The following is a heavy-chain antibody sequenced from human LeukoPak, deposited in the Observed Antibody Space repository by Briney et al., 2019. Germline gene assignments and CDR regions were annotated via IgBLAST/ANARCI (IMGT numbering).Heavy chain of an antibody. D-gene: IGHD3-22*01. CDR2: IIPILGIA. CDR3: ARELTDYYDSSGYDY. V-gene: IGHV1-69*04. CDR1: GGTFSSYA. Sequence: ASVKVSCKASGGTFSSYAISWVRQAPGQGLEWMGRIIPILGIANYAQKFQGRVTITADKSTSTAYMELSSLRSEGTAVYYCARELTDYYDSSGYDYWGQGTLVTVSS. J-gene: IGHJ4*02.